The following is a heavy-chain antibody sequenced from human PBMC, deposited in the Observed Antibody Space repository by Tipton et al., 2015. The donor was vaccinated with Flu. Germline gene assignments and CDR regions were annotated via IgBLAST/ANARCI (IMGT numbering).Heavy chain of an antibody. D-gene: IGHD3-3*01. V-gene: IGHV3-11*01. J-gene: IGHJ6*02. CDR1: GFTFSDDY. Sequence: SLRLSCAASGFTFSDDYMSWIRQAPGKGLEWISHISSSGSTINYADSVKGRFTISRDNAKNSLYLQMNSLRPEDTAVYYCARDRPPSITVLGEITDYFGMDVWGQGTTVTVSS. CDR2: ISSSGSTI. CDR3: ARDRPPSITVLGEITDYFGMDV.